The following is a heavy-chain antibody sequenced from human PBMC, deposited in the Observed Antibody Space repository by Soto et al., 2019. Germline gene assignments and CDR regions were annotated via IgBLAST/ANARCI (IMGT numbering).Heavy chain of an antibody. Sequence: GVLRLSCAASGFTFSSYSISWVRQAPGKGLECVSSISVSGGDTFYAYSVKGRFTISRDNSKNTLYLQMSSLRADDTALYYCAKDSALPYIGSYFDXWGQGALVTVSX. D-gene: IGHD1-26*01. J-gene: IGHJ4*02. CDR3: AKDSALPYIGSYFDX. CDR2: ISVSGGDT. V-gene: IGHV3-23*01. CDR1: GFTFSSYS.